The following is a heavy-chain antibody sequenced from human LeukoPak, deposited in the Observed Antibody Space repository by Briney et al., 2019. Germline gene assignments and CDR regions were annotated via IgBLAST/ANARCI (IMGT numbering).Heavy chain of an antibody. D-gene: IGHD4-17*01. CDR2: IHYDGST. Sequence: PSGTLSLTCSVSGGSIRFSYWSWIRQPPGKGLEWIGFIHYDGSTNYNPSLKNRVTLSLDRSQSQLSLKLSSVTAADTALYYCASHLTVTERAAFDYWGQGTLVTVSS. J-gene: IGHJ4*02. CDR1: GGSIRFSY. CDR3: ASHLTVTERAAFDY. V-gene: IGHV4-59*01.